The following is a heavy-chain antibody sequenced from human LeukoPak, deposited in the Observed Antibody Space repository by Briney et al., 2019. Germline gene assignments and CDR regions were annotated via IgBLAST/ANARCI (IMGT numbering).Heavy chain of an antibody. V-gene: IGHV6-1*01. J-gene: IGHJ4*02. Sequence: SQTLSLTCAISGDSVSSINGAWNWVRQSPSRGLEWLGRTYYRSKWYSDYAVPIQGRMSINPDTSKNQFTLHLFSVTPDDTAVYYCARDVATTGWYTFDYWGQGTRVTVSS. D-gene: IGHD6-19*01. CDR2: TYYRSKWYS. CDR1: GDSVSSINGA. CDR3: ARDVATTGWYTFDY.